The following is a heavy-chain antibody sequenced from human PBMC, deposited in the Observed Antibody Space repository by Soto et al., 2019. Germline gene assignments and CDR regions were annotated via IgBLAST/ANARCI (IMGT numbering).Heavy chain of an antibody. CDR1: GYTFTSYD. Sequence: ASVKVSCKASGYTFTSYDINWVRQATGQGLEWMRWMNPNSGNTGYAQKFQGRVTMTRNTSISTAYMELSSLRSEDTAVYYCARVESIAAAGGYYYYYYMDVWGKGTTVTVSS. D-gene: IGHD6-13*01. J-gene: IGHJ6*03. CDR2: MNPNSGNT. CDR3: ARVESIAAAGGYYYYYYMDV. V-gene: IGHV1-8*01.